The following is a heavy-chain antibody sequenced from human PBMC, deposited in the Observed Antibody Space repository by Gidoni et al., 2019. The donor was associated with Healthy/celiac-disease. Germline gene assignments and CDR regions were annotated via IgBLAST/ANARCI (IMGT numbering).Heavy chain of an antibody. Sequence: EVQLVESGGGLVKPGGSLRLSCAASGFTFSSYSMNWVRQAPGKGLEWVSSISSSSSYIYYADSVKGRFTISRDNAKNSLYLQMNSLRAEDTAVYYCARGLKYGAAAGTGWYFDLWGRGTLVTVSS. CDR1: GFTFSSYS. J-gene: IGHJ2*01. D-gene: IGHD6-13*01. CDR2: ISSSSSYI. CDR3: ARGLKYGAAAGTGWYFDL. V-gene: IGHV3-21*01.